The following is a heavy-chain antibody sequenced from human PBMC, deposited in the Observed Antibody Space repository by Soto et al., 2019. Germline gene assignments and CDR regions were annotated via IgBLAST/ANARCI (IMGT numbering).Heavy chain of an antibody. Sequence: PGGSLRLSCAASGFTFSSYAMHWVRQAPGKGLEWVAVISYDGSNKYYADSVKGRFTISRDNSKNTLYLQMNSLRAEDTAVYYCARDPIWFGGLFVDYYYYYGMDVWGQGTTVTVSS. CDR1: GFTFSSYA. D-gene: IGHD3-10*01. CDR2: ISYDGSNK. J-gene: IGHJ6*02. CDR3: ARDPIWFGGLFVDYYYYYGMDV. V-gene: IGHV3-30-3*01.